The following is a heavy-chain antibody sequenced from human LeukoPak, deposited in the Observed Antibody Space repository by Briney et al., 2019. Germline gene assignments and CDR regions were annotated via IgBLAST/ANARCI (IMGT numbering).Heavy chain of an antibody. Sequence: ASVKVSCKASGYTFTGYYMHWVRQAPGQGLEWMGWINPNSGGTNYAQKFQGRVTMTRDTSISTAYMELSRLRSDDTAVYYCARVKARWSRDPVAFDIWGQGTMVTVSS. CDR3: ARVKARWSRDPVAFDI. D-gene: IGHD4-23*01. CDR1: GYTFTGYY. CDR2: INPNSGGT. J-gene: IGHJ3*02. V-gene: IGHV1-2*02.